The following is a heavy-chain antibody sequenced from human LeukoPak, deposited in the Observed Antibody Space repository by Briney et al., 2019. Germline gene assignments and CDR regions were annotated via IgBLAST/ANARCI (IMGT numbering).Heavy chain of an antibody. Sequence: GGSLRLSCAASGFTFSSYAMSWVRQAPGKGLEWVSAISDSGCNTYYADAGKGLFTISRNNSKNTLYMQMNSLRAEVSSVYYCANDGSGGAAADYYFDYWGQGTLVTVSS. D-gene: IGHD3-10*01. V-gene: IGHV3-23*01. CDR3: ANDGSGGAAADYYFDY. CDR2: ISDSGCNT. J-gene: IGHJ4*02. CDR1: GFTFSSYA.